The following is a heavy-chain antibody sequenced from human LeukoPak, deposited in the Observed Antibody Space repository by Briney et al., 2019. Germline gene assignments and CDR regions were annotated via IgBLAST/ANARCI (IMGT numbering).Heavy chain of an antibody. CDR1: GFAFDDYG. J-gene: IGHJ6*03. CDR3: ARDASVIVGATEFYYYYMDV. D-gene: IGHD1-26*01. CDR2: INWNGGST. Sequence: GGSLRLSCAASGFAFDDYGMSWVRQAPGKGLEWVSGINWNGGSTGYADSVKGRFTISRDNAKNSLYLQMNSLRAEDTALYYCARDASVIVGATEFYYYYMDVWGKGTTVTVSS. V-gene: IGHV3-20*04.